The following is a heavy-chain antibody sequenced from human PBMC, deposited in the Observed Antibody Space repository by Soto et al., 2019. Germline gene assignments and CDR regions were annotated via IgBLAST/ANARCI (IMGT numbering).Heavy chain of an antibody. CDR2: ISAYNGNT. V-gene: IGHV1-18*01. CDR1: GYTFTSYG. D-gene: IGHD3-9*01. Sequence: ASVKVSCKASGYTFTSYGISWVRQAPGQGLEWMGWISAYNGNTNYAQKLQGRVTMTTDTSTSTAYMELRSLRSDDTAVYYCARRDILTGYYVDYYYYYMDVWGKGTTVTVSS. CDR3: ARRDILTGYYVDYYYYYMDV. J-gene: IGHJ6*03.